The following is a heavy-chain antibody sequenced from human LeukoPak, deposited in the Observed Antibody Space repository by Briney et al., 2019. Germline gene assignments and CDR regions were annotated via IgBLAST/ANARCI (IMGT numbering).Heavy chain of an antibody. V-gene: IGHV3-23*01. CDR3: AKDSRGYQDFFDY. CDR1: GFTFSSYA. J-gene: IGHJ4*02. Sequence: PGGSLRLSCAASGFTFSSYAMSWVRQAPGKGLEWVSAISGSGGSTYYADSVKGRFTISRDNSRNTLYLQMNSLRAEDTAVYYCAKDSRGYQDFFDYWGQGTLVTVSS. D-gene: IGHD3-22*01. CDR2: ISGSGGST.